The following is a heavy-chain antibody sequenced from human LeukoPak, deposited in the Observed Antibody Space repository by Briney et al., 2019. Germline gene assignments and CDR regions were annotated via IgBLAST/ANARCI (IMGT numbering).Heavy chain of an antibody. J-gene: IGHJ4*02. CDR2: IIPIFGTA. V-gene: IGHV1-69*05. CDR1: GGTFSSYA. Sequence: SVRVSCKASGGTFSSYAISWVRQAPGQGLEWMGGIIPIFGTANYAQKFQGRVTMTTDTSTSTAYMELRSLRSDDTAVYYCARDCRGSVCPFLHDYWGQGTLVTVSS. D-gene: IGHD6-19*01. CDR3: ARDCRGSVCPFLHDY.